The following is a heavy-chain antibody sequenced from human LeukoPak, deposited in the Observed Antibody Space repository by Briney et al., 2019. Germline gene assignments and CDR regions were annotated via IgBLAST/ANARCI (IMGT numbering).Heavy chain of an antibody. CDR2: IHYSGST. CDR3: ARHAALYSSSWYLDY. Sequence: PSETLSLTCTVSGGSISSSSYYWGWIRQPPGKGLEWIGSIHYSGSTYYNPSLKSRVTISVDTSKNQFSLKLSSVTAADTAVYYCARHAALYSSSWYLDYWGQGTLVTVSS. CDR1: GGSISSSSYY. V-gene: IGHV4-39*01. D-gene: IGHD6-13*01. J-gene: IGHJ4*02.